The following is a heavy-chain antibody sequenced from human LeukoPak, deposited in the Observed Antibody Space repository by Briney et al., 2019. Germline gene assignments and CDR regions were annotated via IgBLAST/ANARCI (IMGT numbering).Heavy chain of an antibody. CDR3: AKDDFDWLSSDY. CDR1: GFTFSSYA. CDR2: ISGSGGST. Sequence: GGSLRLSCAASGFTFSSYAMSWVRQAPGKGLEWVSAISGSGGSTYYADSVKGRFTISRDNSKNTLYLQMNSLRAEDTAVYYRAKDDFDWLSSDYWGQGTLVTVSS. V-gene: IGHV3-23*01. J-gene: IGHJ4*02. D-gene: IGHD3-9*01.